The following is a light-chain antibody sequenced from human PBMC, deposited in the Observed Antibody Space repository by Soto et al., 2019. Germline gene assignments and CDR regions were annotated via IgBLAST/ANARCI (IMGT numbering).Light chain of an antibody. V-gene: IGKV1-9*01. CDR3: QQLYTSPLT. CDR2: GVS. CDR1: QGISSY. J-gene: IGKJ4*01. Sequence: DLQLTQSPSFLSASVGDRVTITCRASQGISSYLAWFQQKPGKAPKLLIYGVSTLQSGVPSRFSGSGSGTDFTLTISSLQPEDFAVYFCQQLYTSPLTFGRGTKVEIK.